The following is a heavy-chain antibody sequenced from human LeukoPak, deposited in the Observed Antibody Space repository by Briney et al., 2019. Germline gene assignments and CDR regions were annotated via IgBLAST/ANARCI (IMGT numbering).Heavy chain of an antibody. CDR3: ARDLKRDSYAYYGMDV. J-gene: IGHJ6*02. V-gene: IGHV3-48*03. D-gene: IGHD5-18*01. CDR2: ISSSGSTI. CDR1: GFTFSSYE. Sequence: GSLRLSCAASGFTFSSYEMNWVRQAPGKGLEWVSYISSSGSTIYYADSVKGRFTISRDNAKNSLYLQMNSLRAEDTAVYYCARDLKRDSYAYYGMDVWGQGTTVTVSS.